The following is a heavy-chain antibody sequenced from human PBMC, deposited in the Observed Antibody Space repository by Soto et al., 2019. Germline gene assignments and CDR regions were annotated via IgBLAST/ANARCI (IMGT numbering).Heavy chain of an antibody. CDR1: GYTFTSCY. V-gene: IGHV1-46*01. CDR2: INPNGGST. D-gene: IGHD1-20*01. CDR3: GRSSGGVYGIIIWGTNQFGP. J-gene: IGHJ5*02. Sequence: ASLKVDCKAAGYTFTSCYMHWAGQDPGHGLEWMRIINPNGGSTRYAQNFPGRVTLTRDPPASTVYMEMRNLRSDDTALYFCGRSSGGVYGIIIWGTNQFGPWRQRTLLTISS.